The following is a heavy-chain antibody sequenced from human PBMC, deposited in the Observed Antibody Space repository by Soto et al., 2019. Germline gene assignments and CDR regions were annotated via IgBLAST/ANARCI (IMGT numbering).Heavy chain of an antibody. CDR2: INWDDDK. D-gene: IGHD1-1*01. CDR3: AHRRLNAYNVPYYFHY. Sequence: SGPTLVNPTPTLTLTCTFSGFSVTTRGVGVGWIRQPPGTALEWLAFINWDDDKRYSPSLKGRLSITKDTSKNQVVLTVTNMEPVDTATYYCAHRRLNAYNVPYYFHYCGQGSLVMVSS. V-gene: IGHV2-5*02. CDR1: GFSVTTRGVG. J-gene: IGHJ4*02.